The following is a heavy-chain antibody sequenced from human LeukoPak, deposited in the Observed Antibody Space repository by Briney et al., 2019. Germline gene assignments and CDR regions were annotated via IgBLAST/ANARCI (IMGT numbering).Heavy chain of an antibody. CDR1: GGTFSSYT. CDR3: ARGGGAVFGVVND. J-gene: IGHJ4*02. Sequence: SVKVSCKASGGTFSSYTISWVRQAPGQGLEWMGRIIPILGIANYAQKFQGRVTITTDESTSTAYMELSSLRSEDTAIYYCARGGGAVFGVVNDWGQGTLVTVSS. V-gene: IGHV1-69*02. D-gene: IGHD3-3*01. CDR2: IIPILGIA.